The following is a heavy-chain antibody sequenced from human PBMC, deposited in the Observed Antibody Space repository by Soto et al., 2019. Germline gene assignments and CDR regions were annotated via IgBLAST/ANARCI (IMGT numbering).Heavy chain of an antibody. V-gene: IGHV1-69*04. D-gene: IGHD6-13*01. J-gene: IGHJ6*02. CDR1: GGTFSSYT. CDR2: IIPILGIA. CDR3: ARDVVSSSWSLYYYYYGMDV. Sequence: SVKVSCKASGGTFSSYTISWVRQAPGQGLEWMGRIIPILGIANYAQKFQGRVTITADKSTSTAYMELSSLRSEDTAVYYCARDVVSSSWSLYYYYYGMDVWGQGTTVTVSS.